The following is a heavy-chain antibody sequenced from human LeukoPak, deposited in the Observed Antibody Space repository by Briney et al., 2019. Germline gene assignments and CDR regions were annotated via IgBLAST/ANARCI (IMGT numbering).Heavy chain of an antibody. CDR2: ISAYNGNT. D-gene: IGHD4-17*01. V-gene: IGHV1-18*01. CDR1: GYTFTSYG. CDR3: AREMGPLRTYYYYYMDV. Sequence: GASVKVSCKASGYTFTSYGISWVRQAPGQGLEWMGWISAYNGNTNYAQKLQGRVTMTTDTSTSTAYMELRSLRSDDTAVYYCAREMGPLRTYYYYYMDVWGKGTTVTVSS. J-gene: IGHJ6*03.